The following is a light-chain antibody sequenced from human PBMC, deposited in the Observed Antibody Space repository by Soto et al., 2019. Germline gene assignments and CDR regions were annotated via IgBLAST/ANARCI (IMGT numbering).Light chain of an antibody. CDR3: QQYNNWPPIT. CDR1: QSVSSN. CDR2: GAS. V-gene: IGKV3-15*01. J-gene: IGKJ5*01. Sequence: EIVMTHSPATLSVSPVEISTLSCRSSQSVSSNLAWYQQKPGQAPRLLIYGASTRATGIPARFSGSGSGTEFTLTIRSLQSEDFAVYYCQQYNNWPPITFGQGKRREIK.